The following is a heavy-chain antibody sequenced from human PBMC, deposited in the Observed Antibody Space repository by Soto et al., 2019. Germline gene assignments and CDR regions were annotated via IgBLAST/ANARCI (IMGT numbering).Heavy chain of an antibody. D-gene: IGHD2-15*01. CDR1: GLTITSYY. CDR2: INTDGLS. Sequence: SETLSLTSMVAGLTITSYYWSWLRTSAGGGLEWMGRINTDGLSTYSPSFKSRLTMSLDTSKNQVSLRLISVTAADTAVYFCARVPVAVAATEDSSVSDFWGQGTTVTVSS. J-gene: IGHJ6*02. CDR3: ARVPVAVAATEDSSVSDF. V-gene: IGHV4-4*07.